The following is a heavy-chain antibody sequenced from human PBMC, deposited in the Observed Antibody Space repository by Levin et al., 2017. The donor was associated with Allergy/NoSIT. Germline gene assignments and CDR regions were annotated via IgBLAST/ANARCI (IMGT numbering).Heavy chain of an antibody. Sequence: SETLSLTCTVSGGSISNGGYHWSWIRQPPGKGLEWIGCIWHSGNTYYNPSLKSRATVSVDWSENRFSLKLTSVTAADTAVYYCARYVEGMGGRGSWGQGALVTVSS. CDR1: GGSISNGGYH. J-gene: IGHJ5*01. CDR2: IWHSGNT. D-gene: IGHD1-26*01. V-gene: IGHV4-30-2*01. CDR3: ARYVEGMGGRGS.